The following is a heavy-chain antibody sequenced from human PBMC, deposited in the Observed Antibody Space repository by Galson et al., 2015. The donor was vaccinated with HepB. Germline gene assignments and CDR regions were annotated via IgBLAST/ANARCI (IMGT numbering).Heavy chain of an antibody. CDR1: GYTLTELS. CDR2: FDPEDGET. CDR3: ATHSREGYSSSWGFDY. D-gene: IGHD6-13*01. Sequence: SVKVSCKVSGYTLTELSMHWVRQAPGKGLEWMGGFDPEDGETIYAQKFQGRVTMTEDTSTDTAYMELSSLRSEDTAVYYCATHSREGYSSSWGFDYWDQGTRVTVSS. V-gene: IGHV1-24*01. J-gene: IGHJ4*02.